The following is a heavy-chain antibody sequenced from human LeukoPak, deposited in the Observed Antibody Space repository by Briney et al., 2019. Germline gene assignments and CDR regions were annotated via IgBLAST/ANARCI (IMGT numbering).Heavy chain of an antibody. CDR2: IYHSGST. J-gene: IGHJ5*02. V-gene: IGHV4-38-2*02. CDR3: ARVSSGYSNWFDP. CDR1: GYSISSGYY. D-gene: IGHD3-22*01. Sequence: PSETLSLTCTVSGYSISSGYYWGWIRQPPGKGLEWIGSIYHSGSTYYNPSLKSQVTISVDTSKNQFSLKLSSVTAADTAVYYCARVSSGYSNWFDPWGQGTLVTVSS.